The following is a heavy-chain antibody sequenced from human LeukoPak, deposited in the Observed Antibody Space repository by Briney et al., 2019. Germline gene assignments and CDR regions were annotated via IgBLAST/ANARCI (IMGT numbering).Heavy chain of an antibody. CDR1: GFTFSSYS. D-gene: IGHD5-18*01. V-gene: IGHV3-48*01. CDR3: ARVVQLWPRPYNWFDP. Sequence: GGSLRLSCAASGFTFSSYSMNWVRQAPGKGLEWVSYISGGSGTIYYADSVKGRFTISRDNAKNSLYLQMNSLRAEDTAVYYCARVVQLWPRPYNWFDPWGQGTLVTVSS. CDR2: ISGGSGTI. J-gene: IGHJ5*02.